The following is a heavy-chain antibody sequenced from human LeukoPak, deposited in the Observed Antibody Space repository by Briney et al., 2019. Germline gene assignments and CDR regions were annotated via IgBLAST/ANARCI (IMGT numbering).Heavy chain of an antibody. D-gene: IGHD3-22*01. Sequence: ASVKVSCKASGYTFTSYYMHWVRQAPGQGLEWMGIINPSGGSTSYAQKFQGRVTMTRDTPTSTVYMELSSLRSEDTAVYYCARDPGYYDSSARYYFDYWGQGTLVTVSS. J-gene: IGHJ4*02. CDR1: GYTFTSYY. V-gene: IGHV1-46*01. CDR2: INPSGGST. CDR3: ARDPGYYDSSARYYFDY.